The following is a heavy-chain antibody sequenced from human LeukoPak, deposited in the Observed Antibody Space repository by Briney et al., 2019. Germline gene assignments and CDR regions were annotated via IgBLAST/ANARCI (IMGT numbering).Heavy chain of an antibody. CDR2: ISSTTTYT. CDR3: ARDIVATSHEY. D-gene: IGHD5-12*01. J-gene: IGHJ4*02. V-gene: IGHV3-11*06. Sequence: GGSLRLSCAASGFTFSDYCMSWIRQAPGKGLEWVSYISSTTTYTYYADSVKGRFTISRDNAKNSLYLQMNSLRPEDTAVYYCARDIVATSHEYWGQGILVTVSS. CDR1: GFTFSDYC.